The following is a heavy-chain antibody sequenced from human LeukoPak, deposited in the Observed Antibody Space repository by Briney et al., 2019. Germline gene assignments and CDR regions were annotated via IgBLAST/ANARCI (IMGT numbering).Heavy chain of an antibody. CDR1: GFTFSSYA. CDR2: ISGSGGST. V-gene: IGHV3-23*01. Sequence: GGSLRLSCAASGFTFSSYAMSWVRQAPGKGLEWVSAISGSGGSTYYADSVKGRFTISRDNSKNTLYLQMNSLRAEDTAVYYCAKHRGYSGYDYPAWYFDLWGRGTLVTVSS. D-gene: IGHD5-12*01. J-gene: IGHJ2*01. CDR3: AKHRGYSGYDYPAWYFDL.